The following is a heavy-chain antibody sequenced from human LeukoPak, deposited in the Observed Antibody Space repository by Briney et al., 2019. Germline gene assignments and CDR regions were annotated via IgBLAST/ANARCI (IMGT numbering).Heavy chain of an antibody. D-gene: IGHD6-13*01. CDR3: AKDIRGSSWYYFDY. CDR2: ISWNSGSI. V-gene: IGHV3-9*01. CDR1: GFTFDDYA. J-gene: IGHJ4*02. Sequence: GGSLRLSCAASGFTFDDYAMHWVRQAPGKGLEWVSGISWNSGSIGYADSVKGRFTISRDNAKNSLYLQMNSLRAEDTALYYCAKDIRGSSWYYFDYWGQGTLVTVS.